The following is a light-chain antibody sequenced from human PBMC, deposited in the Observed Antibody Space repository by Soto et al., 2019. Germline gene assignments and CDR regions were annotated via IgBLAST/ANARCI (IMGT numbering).Light chain of an antibody. Sequence: QSALTQPASVSGSPGQSFTISCTGTSSDVGDYNYVSWYQQHPGEAPKLVIFEVSNRPSGISNRFSGSKSGNTASLTISGLQTEDEADYYCSSYTSRNTHVFGTGTKLTVL. CDR1: SSDVGDYNY. CDR3: SSYTSRNTHV. CDR2: EVS. V-gene: IGLV2-14*01. J-gene: IGLJ1*01.